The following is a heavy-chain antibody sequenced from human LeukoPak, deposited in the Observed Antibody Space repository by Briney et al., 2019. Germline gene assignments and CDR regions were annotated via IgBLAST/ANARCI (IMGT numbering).Heavy chain of an antibody. J-gene: IGHJ6*04. CDR3: ARRHGGLDV. CDR2: ISGSGSST. Sequence: GGSLRLSCVASGFTFSNYGMSWVRQAPGKGLEWVSAISGSGSSTYYADSVKGRFTISRDNSKNTLYLQMNSLRAEDTAVYYCARRHGGLDVWGKGTTVTISS. D-gene: IGHD1-1*01. CDR1: GFTFSNYG. V-gene: IGHV3-23*01.